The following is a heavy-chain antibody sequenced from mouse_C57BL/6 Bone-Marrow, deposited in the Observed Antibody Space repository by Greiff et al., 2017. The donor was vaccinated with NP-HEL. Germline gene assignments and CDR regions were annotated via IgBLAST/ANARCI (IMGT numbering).Heavy chain of an antibody. V-gene: IGHV3-6*01. J-gene: IGHJ1*03. CDR2: ISYDGSN. CDR1: GYSITSGYY. Sequence: EVKVEESGPGLVKPSQSLSLTCSVTGYSITSGYYWNWIRQFPGNKLEWMGYISYDGSNNYNPSLKNRISITRDTSKNQFFLKLNSVTTEDTATYYCARGIYDGYFFWYFDVWGTGTTVTVSS. CDR3: ARGIYDGYFFWYFDV. D-gene: IGHD2-3*01.